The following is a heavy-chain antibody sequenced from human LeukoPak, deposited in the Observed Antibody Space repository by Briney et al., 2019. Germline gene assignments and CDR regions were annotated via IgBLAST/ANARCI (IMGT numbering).Heavy chain of an antibody. CDR2: IYTSGST. Sequence: SETLSLTCTVSGGSISSYYWSWIRQPAGKGLEWIGRIYTSGSTNYNPSLKSRVTMSVDTSKNQFSLELSSATAADTAVYYCARGKKWELYFDYWGQGTLVTVSS. CDR3: ARGKKWELYFDY. J-gene: IGHJ4*02. V-gene: IGHV4-4*07. D-gene: IGHD1-26*01. CDR1: GGSISSYY.